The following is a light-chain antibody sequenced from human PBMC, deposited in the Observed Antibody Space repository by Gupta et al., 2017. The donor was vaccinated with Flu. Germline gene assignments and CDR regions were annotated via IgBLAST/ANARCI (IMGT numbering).Light chain of an antibody. CDR3: QQSYSTLGIT. V-gene: IGKV1-39*01. Sequence: DIQMTQSPSSLSASVGDRVTITCRASQSISSYLNWYQQKPGKAPKLLIYAASSLQSGVPSRFSGSGSGTDFTLTISSRQPEDFATYYCQQSYSTLGITFGQGTRLEIK. J-gene: IGKJ5*01. CDR1: QSISSY. CDR2: AAS.